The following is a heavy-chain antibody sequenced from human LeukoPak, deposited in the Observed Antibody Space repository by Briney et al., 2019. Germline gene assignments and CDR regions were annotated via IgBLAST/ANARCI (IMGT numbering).Heavy chain of an antibody. CDR3: ANGPSGL. Sequence: GGSLRLSCAASGCTFSSYGMLWVRQAPGKGLEGVAFIRYYGSNKYYADSVKGRFTISRDNSKNTLYLQMNSLRAEATAVYYCANGPSGLWGQGTPVTVSS. CDR1: GCTFSSYG. CDR2: IRYYGSNK. J-gene: IGHJ4*02. V-gene: IGHV3-30*02. D-gene: IGHD3-10*01.